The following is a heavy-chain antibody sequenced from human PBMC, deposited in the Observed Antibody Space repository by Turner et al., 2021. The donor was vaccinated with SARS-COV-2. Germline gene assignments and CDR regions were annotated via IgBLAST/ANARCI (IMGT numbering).Heavy chain of an antibody. CDR2: IDHSDSYT. V-gene: IGHV5-10-1*03. D-gene: IGHD3-22*01. CDR1: GYSFTSYW. Sequence: EVQLVQSGAEVKKPGESLRISCKGSGYSFTSYWISWVRQMPGKGLEWMGRIDHSDSYTNYSPSFQGHVNISADKSISTAYLQWSSLKASDTAMYYCAYSRGYYAGWFDPWGQGTLVTVSS. J-gene: IGHJ5*02. CDR3: AYSRGYYAGWFDP.